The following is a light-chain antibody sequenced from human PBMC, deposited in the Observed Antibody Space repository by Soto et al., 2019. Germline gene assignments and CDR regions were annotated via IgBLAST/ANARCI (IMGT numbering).Light chain of an antibody. CDR3: GTWDSGLSVVV. CDR2: DNN. Sequence: QSVLTQPPSVSAAPGQTVTISCSGSSSNVGNNYVAWYQQLPGTAPKLLIYDNNKRPSGIPDRFSGSKSGTSATLGITGLQTGDEADYYCGTWDSGLSVVVFGGGTQLTVL. CDR1: SSNVGNNY. J-gene: IGLJ2*01. V-gene: IGLV1-51*01.